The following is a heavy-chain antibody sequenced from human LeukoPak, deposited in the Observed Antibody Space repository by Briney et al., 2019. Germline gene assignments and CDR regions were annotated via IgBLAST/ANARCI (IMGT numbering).Heavy chain of an antibody. Sequence: PSETLSLTCTVSGGSISDYYWSWIRQPPGKGLEWIGYINYSGNTNYNPSLKSRVNISVDTSKNQFSLRLTSVTAADPAVFYCAREGRQDYVYFDYWGQGSLVTVSS. D-gene: IGHD4-17*01. J-gene: IGHJ4*02. CDR1: GGSISDYY. CDR3: AREGRQDYVYFDY. CDR2: INYSGNT. V-gene: IGHV4-59*01.